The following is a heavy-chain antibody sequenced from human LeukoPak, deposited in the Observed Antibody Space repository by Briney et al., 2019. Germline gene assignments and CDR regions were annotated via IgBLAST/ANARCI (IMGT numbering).Heavy chain of an antibody. V-gene: IGHV1-46*01. CDR3: ARESCSGGSCYDGYFDY. Sequence: ASVKVSCKASGYTFTSYYMHRVRQAPGQGLEWMGIINPSGGSTSYAQKFQGRVTMTRDTSTSTVYMELSSLRSEDTAVYYCARESCSGGSCYDGYFDYWGQGTLVTVSS. CDR1: GYTFTSYY. CDR2: INPSGGST. D-gene: IGHD2-15*01. J-gene: IGHJ4*02.